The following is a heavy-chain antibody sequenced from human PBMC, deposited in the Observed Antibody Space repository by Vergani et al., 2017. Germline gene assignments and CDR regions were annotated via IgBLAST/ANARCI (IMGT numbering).Heavy chain of an antibody. J-gene: IGHJ2*01. D-gene: IGHD6-13*01. Sequence: QVQLQESGPGLVKPAETLCLTCAVSGYSISSGYYWGWIRQPPGKGLEWIGSIYHSGSTYYNPSLKSRVTISVDTSKNQFSLKLSSVTAADTAVYYCARPXSSSWYQVSGYFDLWGRGTLVTVSS. CDR3: ARPXSSSWYQVSGYFDL. CDR1: GYSISSGYY. CDR2: IYHSGST. V-gene: IGHV4-38-2*01.